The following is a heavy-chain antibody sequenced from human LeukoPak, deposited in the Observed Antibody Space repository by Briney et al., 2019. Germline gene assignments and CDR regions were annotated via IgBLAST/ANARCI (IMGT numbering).Heavy chain of an antibody. CDR3: AREWFPGAFDI. Sequence: GGPLRLSCAASGFTFSSYWMHWVRQAPGKGLVWVSRINSDGSSTSYADSVKGRFTISRDNAKNTLYLQMNSLRAEDTAVYYCAREWFPGAFDIWGQGTMVTVSS. J-gene: IGHJ3*02. D-gene: IGHD3-10*01. CDR1: GFTFSSYW. CDR2: INSDGSST. V-gene: IGHV3-74*01.